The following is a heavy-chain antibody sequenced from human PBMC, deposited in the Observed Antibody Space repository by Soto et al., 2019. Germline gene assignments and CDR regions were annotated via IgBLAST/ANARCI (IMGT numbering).Heavy chain of an antibody. Sequence: GESLKISCKGSGYSFTNYWIAWVRQMPGKGLEYMGIIYPSDSTTRYSPYFQGQVTISADKSISTAYLQWNSLKASDTAVSYCARHAFYGDSSSNYFEPWGQGTLVTVCS. CDR1: GYSFTNYW. V-gene: IGHV5-51*01. CDR2: IYPSDSTT. D-gene: IGHD4-17*01. J-gene: IGHJ5*02. CDR3: ARHAFYGDSSSNYFEP.